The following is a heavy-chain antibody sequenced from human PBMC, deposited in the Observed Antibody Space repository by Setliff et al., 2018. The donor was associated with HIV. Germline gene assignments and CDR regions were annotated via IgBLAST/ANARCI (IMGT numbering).Heavy chain of an antibody. CDR2: IYNSGST. CDR1: GGSISSGGFY. D-gene: IGHD3-22*01. CDR3: ARLTYYYDTSGPAAAFDI. V-gene: IGHV4-31*03. Sequence: SETLSLTCNVSGGSISSGGFYWNWIRQHPGKGLEWIGYIYNSGSTYYSPSLQSRLTISVDTSKNQLPLKLTSVTAADTAVYYCARLTYYYDTSGPAAAFDIWGQGTMVTVSS. J-gene: IGHJ3*02.